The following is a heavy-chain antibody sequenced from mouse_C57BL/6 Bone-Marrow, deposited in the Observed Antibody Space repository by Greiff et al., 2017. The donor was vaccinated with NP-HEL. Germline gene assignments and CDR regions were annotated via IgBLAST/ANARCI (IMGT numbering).Heavy chain of an antibody. D-gene: IGHD3-1*01. CDR1: GYTFTSYW. CDR2: IYHGSGST. Sequence: VKLMESGAELVKPGASVKMSCKASGYTFTSYWITWVKQRPGQGLEWIGDIYHGSGSTNYNEKFKSKATLTVDTSSSTAYMQLSSLTSEDSAVYYCARSGDYYAMDYWGQGTSVTVSS. V-gene: IGHV1-55*01. J-gene: IGHJ4*01. CDR3: ARSGDYYAMDY.